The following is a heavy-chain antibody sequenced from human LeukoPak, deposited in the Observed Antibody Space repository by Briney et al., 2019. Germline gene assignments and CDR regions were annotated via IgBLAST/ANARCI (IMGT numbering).Heavy chain of an antibody. J-gene: IGHJ4*02. V-gene: IGHV1-46*01. CDR3: ARDLDYYDSSGYPNFDY. CDR2: INPSGGST. CDR1: GYTFTSYY. D-gene: IGHD3-22*01. Sequence: ASVKVSCKASGYTFTSYYMHWVRQAPGQGLEWMGIINPSGGSTSYAQKFQGRVTMTRDTSTSTVYMELSSLRSEDTAVYYCARDLDYYDSSGYPNFDYWGQGTLVTVSS.